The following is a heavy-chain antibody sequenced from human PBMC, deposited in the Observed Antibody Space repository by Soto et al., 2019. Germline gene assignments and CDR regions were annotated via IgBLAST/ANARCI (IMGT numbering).Heavy chain of an antibody. CDR2: IYWDDNE. J-gene: IGHJ4*02. Sequence: QITLKESGPTLVKPTETLTLTCTCSGFSLSSTKVGVGWIRQPPGKPLEWLALIYWDDNEWYSPSLRSRLTITKDTSKNQVVLTMTNMDPVDTATYFCAHGSGWLFDYWGQGTLVTVSS. V-gene: IGHV2-5*02. D-gene: IGHD6-19*01. CDR3: AHGSGWLFDY. CDR1: GFSLSSTKVG.